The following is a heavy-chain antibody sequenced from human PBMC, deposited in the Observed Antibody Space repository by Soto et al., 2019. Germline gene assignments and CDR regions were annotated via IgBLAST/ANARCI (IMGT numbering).Heavy chain of an antibody. V-gene: IGHV3-21*01. CDR3: ASDSSSSVWFDP. CDR1: GFTFKNYN. D-gene: IGHD6-6*01. J-gene: IGHJ5*02. CDR2: IGGTDTFI. Sequence: GGSLRLSCVASGFTFKNYNRNWVRQAPGKGLEWVSSIGGTDTFIYYADSVKGRFTISRDNAKNSLYLQMNSLRAEDTAVYYCASDSSSSVWFDPWGQRTLVTVSS.